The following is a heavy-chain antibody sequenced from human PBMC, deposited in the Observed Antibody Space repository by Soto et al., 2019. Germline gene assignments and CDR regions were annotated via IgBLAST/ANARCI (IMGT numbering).Heavy chain of an antibody. J-gene: IGHJ6*02. D-gene: IGHD3-16*01. V-gene: IGHV1-69*12. CDR3: ARVGYCYSCGMDV. CDR2: IIPIFGTA. CDR1: GGTFSSYA. Sequence: QVQLVQSGAEVKKPGSSVKVSCKASGGTFSSYAISWVRQAPGQGLEWMGGIIPIFGTANYAQKFQGRVTIPAAEPTSTADMELSSLRCEDTAVYYCARVGYCYSCGMDVWGQGTTVTVSS.